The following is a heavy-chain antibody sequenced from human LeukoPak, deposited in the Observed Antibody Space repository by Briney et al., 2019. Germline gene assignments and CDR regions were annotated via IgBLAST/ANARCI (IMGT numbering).Heavy chain of an antibody. Sequence: GSLRLSCAASGFTFSSYAMSWVRQAPGKGLGWIGSIYYSGSTYYNPSLKSRVTISVDTSKNQFSLKLSSVTAADTAVYYCARLRVIANWFDPWGQGTLVTVSS. V-gene: IGHV4-39*01. CDR1: GFTFSSYA. D-gene: IGHD2/OR15-2a*01. J-gene: IGHJ5*02. CDR2: IYYSGST. CDR3: ARLRVIANWFDP.